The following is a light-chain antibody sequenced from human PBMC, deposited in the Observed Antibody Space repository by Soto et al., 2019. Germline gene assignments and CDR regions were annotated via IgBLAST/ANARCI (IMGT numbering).Light chain of an antibody. V-gene: IGLV2-23*01. CDR2: EGR. Sequence: QPASVSGSPGQSISISCSGASVDIGTYSLVSWYQQHPGNSPKLLIYEGRRRPSGASDRFSGSTSDNAASLTISGLQADDEADYFCCSYSGMRNSVVFGGGTKLTVL. CDR3: CSYSGMRNSVV. J-gene: IGLJ2*01. CDR1: SVDIGTYSL.